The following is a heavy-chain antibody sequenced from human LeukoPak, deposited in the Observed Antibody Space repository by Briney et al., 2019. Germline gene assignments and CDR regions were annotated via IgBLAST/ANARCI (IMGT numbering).Heavy chain of an antibody. D-gene: IGHD3-3*01. J-gene: IGHJ4*02. CDR3: SDPGVGF. CDR1: GFTFSTYW. CDR2: VKQDGNEK. V-gene: IGHV3-7*03. Sequence: PGGSLRLSCAASGFTFSTYWMSWVRQAPGKGLEWVATVKQDGNEKNYVGSVKGRFTISRDNGKNSLYLEMKNLRAEDTAVYYCSDPGVGFWGQGTLVTVSS.